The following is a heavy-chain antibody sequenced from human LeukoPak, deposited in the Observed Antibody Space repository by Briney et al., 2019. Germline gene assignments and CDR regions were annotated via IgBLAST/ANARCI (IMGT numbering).Heavy chain of an antibody. CDR2: ISAYNGNT. J-gene: IGHJ4*02. V-gene: IGHV1-18*01. CDR1: GYTFTSYG. Sequence: ASVKVSCKASGYTFTSYGISLVRQAPGQGLEWMGWISAYNGNTNYAQKLQGRVTMTTDTSTSTAYMELRSLRSDDTAVYYCARDGRYGDYDAVFDYWGQGTLVTVSS. D-gene: IGHD4-17*01. CDR3: ARDGRYGDYDAVFDY.